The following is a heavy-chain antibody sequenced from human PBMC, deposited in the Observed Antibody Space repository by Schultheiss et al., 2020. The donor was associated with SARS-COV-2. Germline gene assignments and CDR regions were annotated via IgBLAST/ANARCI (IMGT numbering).Heavy chain of an antibody. CDR1: GFTFSSYS. V-gene: IGHV3-21*01. Sequence: GGSLRLSCAASGFTFSSYSMNWVRQAPGKGLEWVSSISSSSSYIYYADSVKGRFAISRDNAKNSLYLQMSSLRAEDTAVYYCVKDSTFYYYYYGMDVWGQGTTVTVSS. CDR3: VKDSTFYYYYYGMDV. CDR2: ISSSSSYI. J-gene: IGHJ6*02.